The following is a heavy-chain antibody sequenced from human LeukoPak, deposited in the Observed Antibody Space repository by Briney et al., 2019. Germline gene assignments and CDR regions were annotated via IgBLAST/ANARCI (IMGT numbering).Heavy chain of an antibody. CDR3: ARGGYDYVWGSYHSPSSDY. V-gene: IGHV3-11*01. Sequence: NPGGSLRLSCAASGFTFSDYYMSWIRQAPGKGLEWVSYISSSGSTIYYADSVKGRFTISRDNAKNSLYLQMNSLRAEDTDVYYGARGGYDYVWGSYHSPSSDYWGQGTLVTVSS. CDR2: ISSSGSTI. J-gene: IGHJ4*02. CDR1: GFTFSDYY. D-gene: IGHD3-16*02.